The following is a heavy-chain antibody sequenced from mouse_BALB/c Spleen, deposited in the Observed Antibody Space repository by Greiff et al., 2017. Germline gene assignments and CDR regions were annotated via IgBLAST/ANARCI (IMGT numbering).Heavy chain of an antibody. V-gene: IGHV1-80*01. CDR2: IYPGDGDT. D-gene: IGHD2-1*01. Sequence: QVQLQQSGTELVRPGSSVKISCKASGYAFSSYWMNWVKQRPGPGLEWIGHIYPGDGDTNYNGKFKGKATLTADKSSSTAYMQLSSLTSEDSAVYFCARAGNYPFYWYIDVWGAGTTVTVSS. CDR3: ARAGNYPFYWYIDV. CDR1: GYAFSSYW. J-gene: IGHJ1*01.